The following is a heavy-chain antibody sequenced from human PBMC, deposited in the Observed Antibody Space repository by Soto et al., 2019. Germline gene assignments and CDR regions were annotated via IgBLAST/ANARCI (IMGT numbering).Heavy chain of an antibody. Sequence: QVQLQESGPKLVKPSQTLCLTCSVSGGSISTVGHYWTWIRQPPGKGLEWIGSIYHTGSTYYSKSLRSRLTMSVDTSKSQFSLRLSSVTAADTAVYYCARATGTLRSRNCDYWGQGSLVTVSS. D-gene: IGHD1-1*01. V-gene: IGHV4-31*03. CDR2: IYHTGST. CDR3: ARATGTLRSRNCDY. J-gene: IGHJ4*02. CDR1: GGSISTVGHY.